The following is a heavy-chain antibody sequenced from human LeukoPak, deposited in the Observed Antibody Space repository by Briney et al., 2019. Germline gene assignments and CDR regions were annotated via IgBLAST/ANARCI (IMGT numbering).Heavy chain of an antibody. Sequence: GASVKVSCKACGYTFTSYAMHWVRQAPGQRLEWMGWSNAGNGNTKYSQEFQGRVTITRDTSASTAYMELSSLRSEDTAVYYCAREVLRHVSDLDYWGQGTLVTVSS. J-gene: IGHJ4*02. CDR3: AREVLRHVSDLDY. V-gene: IGHV1-3*02. CDR1: GYTFTSYA. CDR2: SNAGNGNT. D-gene: IGHD3-3*01.